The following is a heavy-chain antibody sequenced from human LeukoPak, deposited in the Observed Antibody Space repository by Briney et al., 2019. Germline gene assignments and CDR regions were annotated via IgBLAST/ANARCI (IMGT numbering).Heavy chain of an antibody. CDR3: AAISYNWNGSWFDP. J-gene: IGHJ5*02. Sequence: ASVKVSCKASGYTFTGYYMHWVRQAPGQGLEWMGWINPNSGDTNYAQKFQGRVTMTRDTSISTAYMELSRLRSDDTAVYYCAAISYNWNGSWFDPWGPGTLVTVSS. D-gene: IGHD1-1*01. CDR1: GYTFTGYY. CDR2: INPNSGDT. V-gene: IGHV1-2*02.